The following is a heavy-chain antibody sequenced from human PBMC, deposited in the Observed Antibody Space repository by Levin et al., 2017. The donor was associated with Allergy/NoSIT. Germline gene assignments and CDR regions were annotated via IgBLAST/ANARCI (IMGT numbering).Heavy chain of an antibody. CDR3: ARPDCSSAHCYTLSY. CDR2: INPNSGDT. V-gene: IGHV1-2*06. Sequence: GESLKISCEASGYTFTDYYMHWVRQAPGQGLEWMGRINPNSGDTDYAQKFQGRVAMTRDTSISTAYMELSRLRSDDTAVYFCARPDCSSAHCYTLSYWGQGSLVTVSS. J-gene: IGHJ4*02. CDR1: GYTFTDYY. D-gene: IGHD2-2*02.